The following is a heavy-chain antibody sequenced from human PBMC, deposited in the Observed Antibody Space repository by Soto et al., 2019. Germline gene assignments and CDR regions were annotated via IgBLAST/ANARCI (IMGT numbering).Heavy chain of an antibody. J-gene: IGHJ5*02. CDR3: ARGVRVSRGSLWAAAILTSWFDP. Sequence: SETLSLTCAVYGGSFSGYYWSWIRQPPGKGLEWIGEINHSGSTNYNPSLKSRVTISVDTSKNQFSLKLSSVTAADTAVYYRARGVRVSRGSLWAAAILTSWFDPWGQGTLVTVSS. CDR2: INHSGST. D-gene: IGHD2-2*02. CDR1: GGSFSGYY. V-gene: IGHV4-34*01.